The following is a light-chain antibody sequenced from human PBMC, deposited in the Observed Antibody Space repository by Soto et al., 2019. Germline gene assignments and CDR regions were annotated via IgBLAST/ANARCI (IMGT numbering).Light chain of an antibody. CDR2: GAS. CDR1: QSVSSN. J-gene: IGKJ2*01. V-gene: IGKV3-15*01. CDR3: QQYNNWPPKT. Sequence: EIVMTQSPATLSVSPGDRATLSCRASQSVSSNLAWYQQKPGQAPRLLIYGASTRVTGIPARFSGSGSGTEFTLTISSLQSEDFAVYYCQQYNNWPPKTFGQGTKLEIK.